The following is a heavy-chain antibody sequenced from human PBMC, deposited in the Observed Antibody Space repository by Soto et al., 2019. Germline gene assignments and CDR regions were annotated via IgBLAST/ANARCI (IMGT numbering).Heavy chain of an antibody. CDR2: VSHDGRNT. CDR1: GFTFSDYA. D-gene: IGHD6-19*01. CDR3: AKGGRQCLVTSDFNY. Sequence: VQLVESGGGVVQPGRSLRLSCAASGFTFSDYAMHWVRQAPGKGLEWVAVVSHDGRNTHYADSVKGRFTISRDSSKTTVSPGMTRPRGEDPAVYYCAKGGRQCLVTSDFNYWGQGALVTVSS. V-gene: IGHV3-30*18. J-gene: IGHJ4*02.